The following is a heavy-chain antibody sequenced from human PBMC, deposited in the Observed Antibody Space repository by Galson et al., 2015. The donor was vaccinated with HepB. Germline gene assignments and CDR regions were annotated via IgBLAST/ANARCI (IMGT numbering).Heavy chain of an antibody. CDR2: ISGSGGSI. J-gene: IGHJ4*02. CDR3: AKDIGYCSSTSCYNY. V-gene: IGHV3-23*01. D-gene: IGHD2-2*02. Sequence: SLRLSCAASGFTFSSYAMSWVRQAPGKGLEWVSAISGSGGSIYYADSVKGRFTISRDDSKNTLYLQMNSLRAEDTAVYYCAKDIGYCSSTSCYNYWGQGTLVTVSS. CDR1: GFTFSSYA.